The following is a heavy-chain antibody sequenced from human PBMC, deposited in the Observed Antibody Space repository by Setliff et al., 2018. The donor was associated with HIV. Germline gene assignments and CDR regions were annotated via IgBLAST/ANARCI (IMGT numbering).Heavy chain of an antibody. CDR2: INPNNGGT. Sequence: ASVKVSCKASGYTFTGYHLHWVRQAPGQGLEWMGRINPNNGGTNYAQEFQGRVTMTRDTSITTAYMELSRLTSDDTAVYYCARDRAPIIAVPGTRGFDDWGQGTLVTSPQ. V-gene: IGHV1-2*06. CDR1: GYTFTGYH. CDR3: ARDRAPIIAVPGTRGFDD. J-gene: IGHJ4*02. D-gene: IGHD6-19*01.